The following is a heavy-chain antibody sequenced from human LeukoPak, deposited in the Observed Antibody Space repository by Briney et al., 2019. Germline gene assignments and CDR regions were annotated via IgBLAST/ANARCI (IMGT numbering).Heavy chain of an antibody. V-gene: IGHV4-30-2*01. D-gene: IGHD2-2*01. CDR1: GGSISSGGYS. Sequence: SETLSLTCAVSGGSISSGGYSWSWIRQPPGKGLEWIGYIYHSGSTYYNPSLKSRVTISVDRSKNQFSLKLSSVTAADTAVYYCARGAGYCSSTSCYARAYYYYGMDVWGQGTTVTVSS. CDR3: ARGAGYCSSTSCYARAYYYYGMDV. CDR2: IYHSGST. J-gene: IGHJ6*02.